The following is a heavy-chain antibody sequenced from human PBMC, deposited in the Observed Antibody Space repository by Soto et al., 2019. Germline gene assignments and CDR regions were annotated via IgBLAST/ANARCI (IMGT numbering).Heavy chain of an antibody. Sequence: ASVKVSCKASGYTFTSYAMHWVRQAPGQRLEWMGWINAGNGNTKYSQKFQGRVTITRDTSASTAYMELSSLRSEDTAVYYCARDREPYYYDSSPHDYWGQGTLVTVSS. CDR2: INAGNGNT. J-gene: IGHJ4*02. V-gene: IGHV1-3*01. CDR3: ARDREPYYYDSSPHDY. CDR1: GYTFTSYA. D-gene: IGHD3-22*01.